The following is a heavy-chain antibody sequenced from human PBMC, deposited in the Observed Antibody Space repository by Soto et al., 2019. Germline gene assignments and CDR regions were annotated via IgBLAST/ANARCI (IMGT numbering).Heavy chain of an antibody. Sequence: SLRLSCADSGFTFSSYGITLVRQAPGQGLEWVAVISYDGSNKDYADSVKGRFTISRDNSKNTLYLQMNSLRAEDTAVYYCATGGGIDCTNGVCYTGRYYYYGMDVWGQGTTVTVSS. V-gene: IGHV3-30*03. J-gene: IGHJ6*02. D-gene: IGHD2-8*01. CDR3: ATGGGIDCTNGVCYTGRYYYYGMDV. CDR2: ISYDGSNK. CDR1: GFTFSSYG.